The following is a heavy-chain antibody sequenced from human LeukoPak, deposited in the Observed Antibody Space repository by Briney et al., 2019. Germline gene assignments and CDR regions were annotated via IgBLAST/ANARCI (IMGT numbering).Heavy chain of an antibody. Sequence: GGSLRLSCAASGFTFSTYSMNWVRQAPGKGLEWVSSISSSSSYIYYADSVKGRFTISRDNAKNSLYLQMNSLRAEDTAVYYCAREMAQRWLQLPFDYWGQGTLVTVSS. J-gene: IGHJ4*02. CDR1: GFTFSTYS. D-gene: IGHD5-24*01. V-gene: IGHV3-21*01. CDR3: AREMAQRWLQLPFDY. CDR2: ISSSSSYI.